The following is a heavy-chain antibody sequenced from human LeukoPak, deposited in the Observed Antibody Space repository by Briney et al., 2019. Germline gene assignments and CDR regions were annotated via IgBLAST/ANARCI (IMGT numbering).Heavy chain of an antibody. CDR2: IIPMLGIA. CDR3: ARGENRYTNGWEIDY. Sequence: AASVKVSCKASGGTFSSYSITWVRQAPGQGLEWMGRIIPMLGIANYALKFQGRVTITADKSTSTAYMELSSLRSEDTAVYYCARGENRYTNGWEIDYWGQGTLVTVSS. V-gene: IGHV1-69*02. CDR1: GGTFSSYS. J-gene: IGHJ4*02. D-gene: IGHD6-19*01.